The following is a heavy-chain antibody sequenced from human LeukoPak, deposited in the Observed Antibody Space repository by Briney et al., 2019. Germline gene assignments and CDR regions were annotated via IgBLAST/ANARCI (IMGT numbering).Heavy chain of an antibody. J-gene: IGHJ2*01. Sequence: SETLSLTCTVSGGSIRNYYWSWIRQPPGKGLEWIGYIYYSGSTNYNPSLKSRVTISVDTSKNEFSLILTSVTAADTAEYYCARHLYYSASAFWYIDLWGRGTLVIVSP. D-gene: IGHD3-10*01. CDR2: IYYSGST. V-gene: IGHV4-59*08. CDR1: GGSIRNYY. CDR3: ARHLYYSASAFWYIDL.